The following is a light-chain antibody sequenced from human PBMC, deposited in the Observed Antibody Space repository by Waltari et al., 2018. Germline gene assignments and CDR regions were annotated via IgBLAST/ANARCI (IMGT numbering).Light chain of an antibody. CDR2: GKN. J-gene: IGLJ2*01. CDR1: SLRTYY. CDR3: HSRDSSGDVV. Sequence: SSELTQDPAVSVALGQTVRITCQGDSLRTYYVSWFHQKPGQAPALVLYGKNNRPSGIPDRFSASSSGSTASLTIIGAQAEDEADCYCHSRDSSGDVVIGGGTKLTVV. V-gene: IGLV3-19*01.